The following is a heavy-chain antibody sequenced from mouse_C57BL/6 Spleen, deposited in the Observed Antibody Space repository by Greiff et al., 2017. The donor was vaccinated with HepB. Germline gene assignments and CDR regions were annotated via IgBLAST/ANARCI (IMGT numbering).Heavy chain of an antibody. CDR2: IHPNSGST. Sequence: QVQLQQSGAELVKPGASVKLSCKASGYTFTSYWMHWVKQRPGQGLEWIGMIHPNSGSTNYNEKFKSKATLTVDKSSSTAYMQLSSLTSEDSAVYYCARFPYGYDRDYYAMDYWGQGTSVTVSS. CDR3: ARFPYGYDRDYYAMDY. J-gene: IGHJ4*01. CDR1: GYTFTSYW. V-gene: IGHV1-64*01. D-gene: IGHD2-2*01.